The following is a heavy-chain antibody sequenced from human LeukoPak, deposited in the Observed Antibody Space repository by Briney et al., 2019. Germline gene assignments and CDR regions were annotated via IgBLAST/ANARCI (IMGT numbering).Heavy chain of an antibody. CDR3: TGSRRRDSQLDY. CDR1: GFTVSGNY. V-gene: IGHV3-53*01. J-gene: IGHJ4*01. D-gene: IGHD1-14*01. CDR2: MYSGGGT. Sequence: GGSLRLSCAASGFTVSGNYINWVRQAPGKGLEWVSVMYSGGGTYYADSVKGRVATSRDNSKNTLYLQMISVRVEDTAVYYCTGSRRRDSQLDYWGQGTPVTVSS.